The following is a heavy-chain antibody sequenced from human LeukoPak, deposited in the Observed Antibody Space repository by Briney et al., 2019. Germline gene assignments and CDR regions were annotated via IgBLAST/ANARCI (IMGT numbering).Heavy chain of an antibody. CDR3: ARSEQLIIDAFDI. D-gene: IGHD6-13*01. V-gene: IGHV1-69*05. CDR2: IIPIFGTA. Sequence: SVKVSCKASGGTFSSYAISWVRQAPGQGLEWTGGIIPIFGTANYAQKFQGRVTITTDESTSTAYMELSSLRSEDTAVYYCARSEQLIIDAFDIWGQGTMVTVSS. J-gene: IGHJ3*02. CDR1: GGTFSSYA.